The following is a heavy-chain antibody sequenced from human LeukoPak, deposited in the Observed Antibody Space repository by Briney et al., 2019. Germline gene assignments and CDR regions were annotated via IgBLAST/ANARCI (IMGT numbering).Heavy chain of an antibody. CDR2: IYYGGST. CDR1: GGSISSYY. D-gene: IGHD5-12*01. Sequence: SETLSLTCTVSGGSISSYYWSWIRQPPGKGLEWIGYIYYGGSTNYNPSLKSRVTISVDTSKNQFSLKLSSVTAADTAVYYCARDESGSFDYWGQGTLVTVSS. CDR3: ARDESGSFDY. V-gene: IGHV4-59*01. J-gene: IGHJ4*02.